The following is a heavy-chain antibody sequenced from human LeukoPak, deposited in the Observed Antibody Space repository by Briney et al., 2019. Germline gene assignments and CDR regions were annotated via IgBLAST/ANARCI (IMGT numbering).Heavy chain of an antibody. V-gene: IGHV4-39*07. CDR3: ARGVRFLPIVGATGGFDY. Sequence: SETLSLTCTVSGGSISSSSYYWGWIRQPPGKGLEWIGSIYYSGSTYYNPSLKGRVTISVDTSKKQFSLKLSSVTAADTAVYYCARGVRFLPIVGATGGFDYWGQGTLVTVSS. CDR1: GGSISSSSYY. J-gene: IGHJ4*02. D-gene: IGHD1-26*01. CDR2: IYYSGST.